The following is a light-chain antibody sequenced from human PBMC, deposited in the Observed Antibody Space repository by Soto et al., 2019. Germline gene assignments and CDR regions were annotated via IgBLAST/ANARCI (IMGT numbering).Light chain of an antibody. CDR3: QKYNSDPWT. Sequence: DIQMTQSPSSLSASVGDRVTITCRASQVINNYLAWYQQKPGKVPKLLIYAASTLQSGVPFRFSGSGSGTDFTLTISSLQPEDVATYYCQKYNSDPWTFGQGTKVEIK. V-gene: IGKV1-27*01. J-gene: IGKJ1*01. CDR1: QVINNY. CDR2: AAS.